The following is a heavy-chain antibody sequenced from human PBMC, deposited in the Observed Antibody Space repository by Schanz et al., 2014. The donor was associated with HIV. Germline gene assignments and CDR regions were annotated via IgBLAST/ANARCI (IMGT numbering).Heavy chain of an antibody. CDR2: IKEDGSVK. V-gene: IGHV3-7*01. D-gene: IGHD3-16*02. CDR3: ARDYRFATDS. CDR1: GFTFRDYW. Sequence: EVQLVESGGGLVQPGGSLRLSCAASGFTFRDYWMTWVRQAPGKGLEWLANIKEDGSVKGEVDSVKGRFTISRDNAKNSLYLQMNSLRVDDTAVYYCARDYRFATDSWGQGTLVTVSP. J-gene: IGHJ4*02.